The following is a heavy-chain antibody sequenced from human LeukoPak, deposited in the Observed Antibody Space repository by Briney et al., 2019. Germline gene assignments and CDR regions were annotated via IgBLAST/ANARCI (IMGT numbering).Heavy chain of an antibody. D-gene: IGHD6-6*01. CDR3: ARDTNPSVDDAFDI. CDR2: IDPNSGGT. J-gene: IGHJ3*02. CDR1: GYTFTGYY. Sequence: ASVKVSCKASGYTFTGYYMHWVRQAPGQGLEWMGWIDPNSGGTNYAQKFQGRVTMTRDTSISTAYMDLSRLRSDDTAVYYCARDTNPSVDDAFDIWGQGTMVTVSS. V-gene: IGHV1-2*02.